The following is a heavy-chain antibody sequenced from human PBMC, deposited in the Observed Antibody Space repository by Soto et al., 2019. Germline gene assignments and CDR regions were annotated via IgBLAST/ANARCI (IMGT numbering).Heavy chain of an antibody. J-gene: IGHJ4*02. CDR2: IIGGNGNT. CDR1: GYTLNSHT. CDR3: ARESSAWAHYDY. V-gene: IGHV1-3*01. Sequence: GASVKVSCKTSGYTLNSHTVHWVRQAPGQRPEWMGWIIGGNGNTKYSQKFQGRVTFTRDTSANTAYMELSSLRSEDTAVYYCARESSAWAHYDYWGQGTPVTVSS. D-gene: IGHD6-19*01.